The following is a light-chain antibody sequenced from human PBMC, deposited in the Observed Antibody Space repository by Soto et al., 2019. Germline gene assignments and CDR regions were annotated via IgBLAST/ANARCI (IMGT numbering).Light chain of an antibody. J-gene: IGLJ1*01. Sequence: QSALTQSPSASGTPGQRVTILCSGSSSNIGRKYVFWYQQLPGTAPKVLIYRDNQRPSGVPDRFSGSKSGTSASLAISGLWSEYDADYSGAAWNYSLSCYVSGTGTKV. V-gene: IGLV1-47*03. CDR1: SSNIGRKY. CDR3: AAWNYSLSCYV. CDR2: RDN.